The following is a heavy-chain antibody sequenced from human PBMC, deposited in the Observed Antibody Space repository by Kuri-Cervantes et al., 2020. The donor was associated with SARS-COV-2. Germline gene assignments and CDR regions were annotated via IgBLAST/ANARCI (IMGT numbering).Heavy chain of an antibody. J-gene: IGHJ6*03. D-gene: IGHD5-18*01. V-gene: IGHV4-61*02. Sequence: SETLSLTCTVSGGSISSGSYYWSWIRQPAGKGLEWIGRIYTSGSTNYNPSLKSRVTISVDTSKNQFSLKLSSVTAADTAVYYCARATAMVYYYYYYYMDVWGKGTTVTVSS. CDR2: IYTSGST. CDR3: ARATAMVYYYYYYYMDV. CDR1: GGSISSGSYY.